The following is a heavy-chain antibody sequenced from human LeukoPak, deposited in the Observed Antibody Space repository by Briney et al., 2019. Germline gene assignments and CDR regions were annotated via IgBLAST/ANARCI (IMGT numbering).Heavy chain of an antibody. V-gene: IGHV3-9*03. D-gene: IGHD3-16*01. CDR1: GFTFDDYA. J-gene: IGHJ3*02. CDR3: AKDMRQGLSAFDI. Sequence: QAGGSLRLSCAASGFTFDDYAMHWVRQAPGKGLEWVSGISWNSGSIGYADSVKGRFTISRDNAKNSLYLQMNSLRAEDMALYYCAKDMRQGLSAFDIWGQGTMVTVSS. CDR2: ISWNSGSI.